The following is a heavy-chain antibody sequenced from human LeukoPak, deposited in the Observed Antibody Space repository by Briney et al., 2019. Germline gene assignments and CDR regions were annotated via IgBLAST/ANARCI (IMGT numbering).Heavy chain of an antibody. J-gene: IGHJ4*02. V-gene: IGHV7-4-1*02. D-gene: IGHD4-17*01. CDR2: INTNTGNP. Sequence: APVKVSCKASGYTFTNYAMNWVRQAPGQGLEWMGWINTNTGNPTYAQGFTGRFVFSLDTSVSTAYLQISSLKAEDTAVYYCAREGPAVTVTFDYWGQGTLVTVSS. CDR3: AREGPAVTVTFDY. CDR1: GYTFTNYA.